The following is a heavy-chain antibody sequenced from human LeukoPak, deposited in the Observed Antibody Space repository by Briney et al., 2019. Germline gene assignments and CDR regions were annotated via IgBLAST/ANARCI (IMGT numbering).Heavy chain of an antibody. D-gene: IGHD3-3*01. CDR3: ARAYWRGTAYDFWSPSREDYYMDV. V-gene: IGHV4-38-2*02. J-gene: IGHJ6*03. CDR1: GYSISSGYY. Sequence: SSETLSLTCTVSGYSISSGYYWGWIRQPPGKGLEWIGSIYHSGSTYYNPSLKSRVTISVDTSKNQFSLKLSSVTAADTAVYYCARAYWRGTAYDFWSPSREDYYMDVWGKGTTVTVSS. CDR2: IYHSGST.